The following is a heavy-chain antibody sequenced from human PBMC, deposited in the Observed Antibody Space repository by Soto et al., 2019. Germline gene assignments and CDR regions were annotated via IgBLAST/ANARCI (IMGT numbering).Heavy chain of an antibody. Sequence: IRFVQKKQEKEIVWVSHINSDGSDSTHADSVKGRLTISRDNAKNTVSLHMNSLRAEDTALYYCAKDRPRRTSGYFFDYWGQGTPVTVSS. CDR3: AKDRPRRTSGYFFDY. CDR2: INSDGSDS. V-gene: IGHV3-74*01. J-gene: IGHJ4*02. D-gene: IGHD1-1*01.